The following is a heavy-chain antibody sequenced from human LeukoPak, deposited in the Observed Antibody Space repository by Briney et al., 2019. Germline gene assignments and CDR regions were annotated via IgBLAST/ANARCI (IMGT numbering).Heavy chain of an antibody. V-gene: IGHV3-66*01. CDR1: GLTVSGSY. CDR3: VGTGPLSSNGWDFNY. D-gene: IGHD6-19*01. Sequence: GGSLRLSCAASGLTVSGSYMSWVRQAPGKGLEWVSVIYSGGSTYYADSVKGRFTISRDNSKNMLFLQMNSLRAEDTAVYYCVGTGPLSSNGWDFNYWGQGTLVTVSS. CDR2: IYSGGST. J-gene: IGHJ4*02.